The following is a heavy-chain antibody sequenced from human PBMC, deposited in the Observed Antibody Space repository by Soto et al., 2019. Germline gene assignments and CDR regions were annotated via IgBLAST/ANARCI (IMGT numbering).Heavy chain of an antibody. D-gene: IGHD3-10*01. CDR2: ISAYNGNT. J-gene: IGHJ6*02. CDR1: GYTFTSYG. CDR3: ARDPRLWFGEGDDYYGMDV. V-gene: IGHV1-18*01. Sequence: QVQLVQSGAEVKKPGASVKVSCKDSGYTFTSYGISWVRQAPGQGLEWMGWISAYNGNTNYAQKLQGRFTMTTDTSTSKAYMELRSLRSDDTAVYYCARDPRLWFGEGDDYYGMDVWGQGTTVTVSS.